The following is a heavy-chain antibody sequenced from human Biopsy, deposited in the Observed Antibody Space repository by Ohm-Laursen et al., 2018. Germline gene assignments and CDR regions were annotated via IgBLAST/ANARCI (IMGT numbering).Heavy chain of an antibody. V-gene: IGHV4-31*01. D-gene: IGHD4-23*01. CDR1: GGSVSSGGFY. J-gene: IGHJ2*01. Sequence: SETLSLTCIVSGGSVSSGGFYWSWLRQHPGKGLVWIVYIYYSATTYYNPSLKSLVTISVDTSKNQFSLKLNSVTAADTAVYYCARRPYGGTRYWYFDLWGRGPRVTVSS. CDR2: IYYSATT. CDR3: ARRPYGGTRYWYFDL.